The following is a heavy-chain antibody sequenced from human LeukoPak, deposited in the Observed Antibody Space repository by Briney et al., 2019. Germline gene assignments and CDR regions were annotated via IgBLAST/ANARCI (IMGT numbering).Heavy chain of an antibody. CDR1: GDSVSSNGAA. J-gene: IGHJ3*02. CDR3: ARGQIYYDAFDI. Sequence: SQTLSLTCAISGDSVSSNGAAWNWIRQSPSRGLEWLGRTYYRSKLHNDYAVSVKSRISINPDTSKNQFSLQLNSVTPEDTAVYYCARGQIYYDAFDIWGQGAMVTVSS. V-gene: IGHV6-1*01. CDR2: TYYRSKLHN. D-gene: IGHD1-26*01.